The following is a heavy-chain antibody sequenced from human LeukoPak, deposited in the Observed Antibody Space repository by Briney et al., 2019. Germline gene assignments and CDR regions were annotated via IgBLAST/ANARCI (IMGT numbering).Heavy chain of an antibody. Sequence: SETLSLTCAVYGGSFSGYYWSWIRQPPGKGLEWIGEINHSGSTNYNPSLKSRVTISVDTSKNQFSLKLSSVTPEDTAVYYCVRDANWGYDAFDIWGQGTMVTVSS. CDR3: VRDANWGYDAFDI. CDR1: GGSFSGYY. J-gene: IGHJ3*02. V-gene: IGHV4-34*01. D-gene: IGHD7-27*01. CDR2: INHSGST.